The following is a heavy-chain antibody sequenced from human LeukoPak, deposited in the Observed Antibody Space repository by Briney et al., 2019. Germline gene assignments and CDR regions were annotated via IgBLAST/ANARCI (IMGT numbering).Heavy chain of an antibody. CDR3: ARDGAGFGEASYMDV. V-gene: IGHV3-7*01. D-gene: IGHD3-10*01. J-gene: IGHJ6*03. CDR1: GFTFSSYW. Sequence: PGGSLRLSCAASGFTFSSYWMSWVRQAPGKGLEWVANIKKDGSEKYYVDSVKGRFTISRDNAKTSLYLQMNSLRAEDTAVYYCARDGAGFGEASYMDVWGKGTTVTVSS. CDR2: IKKDGSEK.